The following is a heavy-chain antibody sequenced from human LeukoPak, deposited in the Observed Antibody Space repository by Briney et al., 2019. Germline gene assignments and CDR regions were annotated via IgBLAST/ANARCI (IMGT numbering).Heavy chain of an antibody. CDR2: ISSSSSYI. CDR1: GFTFSSYS. V-gene: IGHV3-21*01. CDR3: AREVDSSGWFDY. D-gene: IGHD6-19*01. J-gene: IGHJ4*02. Sequence: GGSLRLSCAASGFTFSSYSMDWVRQAPGKGLEWVSSISSSSSYIYYADSVKGRFTISRDNAKNSQYMQMNSLRAEDTAVYYCAREVDSSGWFDYWGQRTLVTVSS.